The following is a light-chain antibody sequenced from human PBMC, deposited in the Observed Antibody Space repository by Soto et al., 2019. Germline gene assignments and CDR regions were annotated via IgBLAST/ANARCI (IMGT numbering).Light chain of an antibody. V-gene: IGLV2-8*01. CDR1: SSDVGGYNY. CDR2: EVT. Sequence: QSALTQPPSASGSPGQSVTISCTGTSSDVGGYNYVSWYQQYPGRAPKLMIYEVTKRPSGVPDRFSGSKSGNTASLTVSGRQVEDEADYYCSSYAASNNFYFVFGGGTKVTVL. CDR3: SSYAASNNFYFV. J-gene: IGLJ3*02.